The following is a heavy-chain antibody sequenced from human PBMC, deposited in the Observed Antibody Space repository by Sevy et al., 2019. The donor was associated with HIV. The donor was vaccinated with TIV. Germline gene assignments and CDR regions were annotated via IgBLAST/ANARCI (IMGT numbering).Heavy chain of an antibody. V-gene: IGHV3-30-3*01. J-gene: IGHJ3*01. CDR2: ISYDGAVR. Sequence: GGSLRLSCAASGLTFRPHAMHWVRQAPGKGLEWVTVISYDGAVRYYGESVKGRFTVSRDNSKNTLYLQMNSLRPDDTAVYYCAREAGYSAKNDAFAFWGQGTMVTVSS. D-gene: IGHD1-26*01. CDR1: GLTFRPHA. CDR3: AREAGYSAKNDAFAF.